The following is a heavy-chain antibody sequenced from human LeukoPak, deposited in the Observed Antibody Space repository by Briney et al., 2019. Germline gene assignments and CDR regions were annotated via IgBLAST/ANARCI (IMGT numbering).Heavy chain of an antibody. D-gene: IGHD1-26*01. J-gene: IGHJ4*02. V-gene: IGHV3-11*01. CDR2: ISSSGTTI. CDR1: GFTFSDYY. CDR3: ARRRDSGSLQHFDY. Sequence: GGSLRLTCAASGFTFSDYYMSWIRQAPGKGLEWVSYISSSGTTIYYADSVKGRFTISRDNAKNSLYLQMNSLRAEDTAVYYCARRRDSGSLQHFDYWGQGTLVTVSS.